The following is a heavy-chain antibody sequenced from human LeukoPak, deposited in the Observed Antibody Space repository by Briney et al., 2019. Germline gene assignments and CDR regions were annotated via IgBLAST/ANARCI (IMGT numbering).Heavy chain of an antibody. Sequence: SETLSLTCTVSGGSIISYYWSWIRQPAGKGLEWIGRIYTSGSTNYNPSLKSRVTMSVDTSKNQFSLKLSSVTAADTAVYYCARDYDILTGYPLDYWGQGTLVPVSS. V-gene: IGHV4-4*07. CDR1: GGSIISYY. D-gene: IGHD3-9*01. CDR3: ARDYDILTGYPLDY. J-gene: IGHJ4*02. CDR2: IYTSGST.